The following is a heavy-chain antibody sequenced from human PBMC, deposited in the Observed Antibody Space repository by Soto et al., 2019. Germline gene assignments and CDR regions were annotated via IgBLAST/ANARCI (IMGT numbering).Heavy chain of an antibody. D-gene: IGHD4-17*01. V-gene: IGHV3-33*01. CDR1: GFTFSNNG. Sequence: QVQLVESGGGVVQPGRSLRLSCAASGFTFSNNGMHWVRQAPGKGLEWVAVIWYDGSNEYFADSVKGRFTISRANSKNTLFLQMDSLRAEDTAVYYCGRGVDYSDSAIDYWGQGTLVTVSS. CDR3: GRGVDYSDSAIDY. CDR2: IWYDGSNE. J-gene: IGHJ4*02.